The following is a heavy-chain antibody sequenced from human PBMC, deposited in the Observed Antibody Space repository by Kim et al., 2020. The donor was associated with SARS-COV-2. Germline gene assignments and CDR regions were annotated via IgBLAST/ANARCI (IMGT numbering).Heavy chain of an antibody. V-gene: IGHV1-3*01. Sequence: ASVKVSCKASGYTFTSYAMHWVRQAPGQRLEWMGWINAGNGNTKYSQKFQGRVTITRDTSASTAYMELSSLRSEDTAVYYCARDFRFGSRGPFYFDYWGQGTLVTVSS. CDR3: ARDFRFGSRGPFYFDY. CDR2: INAGNGNT. CDR1: GYTFTSYA. D-gene: IGHD3-10*01. J-gene: IGHJ4*02.